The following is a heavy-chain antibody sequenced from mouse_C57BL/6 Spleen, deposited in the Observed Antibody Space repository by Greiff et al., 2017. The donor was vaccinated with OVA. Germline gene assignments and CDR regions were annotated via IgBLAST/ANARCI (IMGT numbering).Heavy chain of an antibody. CDR2: INYDGSST. CDR3: ARGRGYGYPYYFDY. V-gene: IGHV5-16*01. D-gene: IGHD2-2*01. Sequence: EVQLVESEGGLVQPGSSMTLSCTASGFTFSDYYMAWVRQVPEKGLEWVANINYDGSSTYYLDSLKSRFIISRDNAKNILYLQMSSLKSEDTATYYCARGRGYGYPYYFDYWGQGTTLTVSS. CDR1: GFTFSDYY. J-gene: IGHJ2*01.